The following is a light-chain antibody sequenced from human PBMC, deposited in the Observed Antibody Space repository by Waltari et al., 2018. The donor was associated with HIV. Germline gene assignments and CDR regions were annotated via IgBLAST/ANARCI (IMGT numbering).Light chain of an antibody. J-gene: IGLJ3*02. CDR2: LNSDGSH. Sequence: QLVLTQSPSASASLRASVKLTCSPGFGNNNYAIPWHPQQPAKGPRFLMKLNSDGSHTKGDGFLDRYSGSSSGTERYLAISSLQSEDGAYYYCQSWGGGSWVFGGGTKLTVL. CDR1: FGNNNYA. CDR3: QSWGGGSWV. V-gene: IGLV4-69*01.